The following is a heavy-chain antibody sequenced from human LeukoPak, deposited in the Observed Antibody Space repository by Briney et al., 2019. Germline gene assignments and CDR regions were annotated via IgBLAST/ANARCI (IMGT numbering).Heavy chain of an antibody. J-gene: IGHJ4*02. D-gene: IGHD7-27*01. Sequence: GGSLRLSCAASGFTFSNYWMSWVRQAPGKGLEWVATIKTDGSEIYYVDSVKGRFTISRDNARYSVYLQMNSLRGEDTAVYYCAREGTLRAHWDPFDYWGQGTLVTVSS. CDR2: IKTDGSEI. V-gene: IGHV3-7*01. CDR1: GFTFSNYW. CDR3: AREGTLRAHWDPFDY.